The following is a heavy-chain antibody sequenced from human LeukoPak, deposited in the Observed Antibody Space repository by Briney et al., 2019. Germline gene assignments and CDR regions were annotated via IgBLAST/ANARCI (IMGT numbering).Heavy chain of an antibody. V-gene: IGHV1-18*01. D-gene: IGHD4-17*01. Sequence: EASVKVPCKASGYTFTTYGISWVRQAPGQGLEWMGWISAYNGDTNYAQKLQGRVTMTTDTSTSTAYMELRSLRSDDTAVYYCARTMRNYGDYVSSYWGQGTLVTVSS. CDR3: ARTMRNYGDYVSSY. CDR1: GYTFTTYG. CDR2: ISAYNGDT. J-gene: IGHJ4*02.